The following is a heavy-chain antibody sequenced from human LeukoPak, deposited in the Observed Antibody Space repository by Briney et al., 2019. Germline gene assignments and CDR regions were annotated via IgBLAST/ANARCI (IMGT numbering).Heavy chain of an antibody. CDR2: LNPNRGVT. V-gene: IGHV1-2*02. CDR3: ARAGIILRFLEWLLDDAFDI. D-gene: IGHD3-3*01. J-gene: IGHJ3*02. CDR1: GYSFTGCY. Sequence: AAVTVSRMPSGYSFTGCYLHGVRQAPGRGGEGMGWLNPNRGVTNYAQKFQGRVTMTRDTSISTAYMELSRLRSDDTAVYYCARAGIILRFLEWLLDDAFDIWGQGTMVTVSS.